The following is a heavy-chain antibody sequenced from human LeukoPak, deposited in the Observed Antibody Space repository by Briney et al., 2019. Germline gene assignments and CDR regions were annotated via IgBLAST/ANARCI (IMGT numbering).Heavy chain of an antibody. V-gene: IGHV1-69*10. D-gene: IGHD6-13*01. CDR1: GGTFSSYA. CDR2: IIPILGIA. Sequence: SVKVSCKASGGTFSSYAISWVRQAPGQGLEWMGGIIPILGIANYAQKFQGRVTITADKSTSTAYMELSSLRSEDTAVYYCARALSSSWDNDAFDIWGQGTMVTVSS. CDR3: ARALSSSWDNDAFDI. J-gene: IGHJ3*02.